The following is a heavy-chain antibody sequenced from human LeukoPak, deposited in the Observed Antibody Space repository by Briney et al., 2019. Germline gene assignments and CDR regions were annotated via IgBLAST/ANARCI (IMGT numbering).Heavy chain of an antibody. CDR3: ARVKKLMPELEF. CDR2: INPNSGAT. CDR1: GYTFTDYF. J-gene: IGHJ4*02. D-gene: IGHD2-2*01. Sequence: ASVKVSCKSSGYTFTDYFIHWVRQAPGQGLERMGWINPNSGATKYAQKFQGRVSMTRDTSINTAYMDLTNLRSDDTAIFYCARVKKLMPELEFWGQETPVTVSS. V-gene: IGHV1-2*02.